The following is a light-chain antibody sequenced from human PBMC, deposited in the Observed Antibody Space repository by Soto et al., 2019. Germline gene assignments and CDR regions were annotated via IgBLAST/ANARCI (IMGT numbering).Light chain of an antibody. CDR1: QSVSSF. Sequence: EIVLTQSPATLSLSPGERATLSCRASQSVSSFLAWYQQKPGQAPRLLIYDVSNRATGIPARFSGSGSGTDFTLTISSLEPEDFAVYYCQQRSNWPLTFGLGTRLDTK. J-gene: IGKJ5*01. V-gene: IGKV3-11*01. CDR3: QQRSNWPLT. CDR2: DVS.